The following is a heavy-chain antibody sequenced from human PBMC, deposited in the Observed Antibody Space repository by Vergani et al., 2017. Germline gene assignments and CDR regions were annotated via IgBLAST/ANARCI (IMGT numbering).Heavy chain of an antibody. Sequence: EVQLVESGGGLVQPGGSLRLSCAASGFTFSTYEMNWVRQAPGKGLEWVSYISSSGSTIYYADSVKGRFTISRDNAQNSLYLQMNSLRAEDTAVYYCAKDDGIAAAELDYWGQGTLVTVSS. CDR3: AKDDGIAAAELDY. V-gene: IGHV3-48*03. D-gene: IGHD6-13*01. J-gene: IGHJ4*02. CDR1: GFTFSTYE. CDR2: ISSSGSTI.